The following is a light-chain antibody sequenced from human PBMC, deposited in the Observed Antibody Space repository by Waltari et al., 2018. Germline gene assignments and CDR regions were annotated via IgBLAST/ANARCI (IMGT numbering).Light chain of an antibody. CDR2: NAS. Sequence: DIQMTHSPSTLYASVGDIFTIPCRANQSISNWLAWYQQKPGKALKLMIDNASTLESGVPSRFSGSGSGTEFTLTISSLQPDDFATYYCKQYNSYSLLTFGGGTKVEIK. V-gene: IGKV1-5*03. J-gene: IGKJ4*01. CDR3: KQYNSYSLLT. CDR1: QSISNW.